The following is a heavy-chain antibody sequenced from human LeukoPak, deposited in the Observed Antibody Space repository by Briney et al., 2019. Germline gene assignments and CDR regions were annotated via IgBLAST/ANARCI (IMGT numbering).Heavy chain of an antibody. J-gene: IGHJ4*02. D-gene: IGHD1-26*01. CDR1: GFTFSSYW. CDR2: IRQDGGLK. CDR3: AREIVGAIKSYFDY. V-gene: IGHV3-7*01. Sequence: PGGSLRLSCTASGFTFSSYWMSWVRQAPGKGPEWVANIRQDGGLKHYVDSVKGRFTISRDNAENSLYLQMNSLRAEDTAVYYCAREIVGAIKSYFDYWGQGTLVTASS.